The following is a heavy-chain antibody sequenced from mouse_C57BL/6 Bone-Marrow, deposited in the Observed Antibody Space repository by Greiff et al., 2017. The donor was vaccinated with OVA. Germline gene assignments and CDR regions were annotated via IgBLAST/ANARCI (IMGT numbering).Heavy chain of an antibody. J-gene: IGHJ1*03. V-gene: IGHV3-6*01. CDR3: ARWNDGYHWYFDV. CDR2: ISYDGSN. CDR1: GYSITSGYY. Sequence: EVKLMESGPGLVKPSQSLSLTCSVTGYSITSGYYWNWIRQFPGNKLEWMGYISYDGSNNYNPSLKNRISITRDTSKNQFFLKLNSVTTEDTATYYCARWNDGYHWYFDVWGTGTTVTVSS. D-gene: IGHD2-3*01.